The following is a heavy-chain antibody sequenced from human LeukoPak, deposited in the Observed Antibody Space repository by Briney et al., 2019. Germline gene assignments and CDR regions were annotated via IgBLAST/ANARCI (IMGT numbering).Heavy chain of an antibody. Sequence: PSETLSLTCAVSGGSISSSNWWSWVRQPPGKGLEWIGEIYHSGSTNYNPSLKSRVTISVDTSENQFSLKLSSVTAADTAVYYCARGDTSGYYDNWFDPWGQGTLVTVSS. V-gene: IGHV4-4*02. CDR3: ARGDTSGYYDNWFDP. J-gene: IGHJ5*02. CDR2: IYHSGST. D-gene: IGHD3-22*01. CDR1: GGSISSSNW.